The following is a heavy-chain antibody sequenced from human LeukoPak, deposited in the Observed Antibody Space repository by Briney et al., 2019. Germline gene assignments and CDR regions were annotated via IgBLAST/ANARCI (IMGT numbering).Heavy chain of an antibody. Sequence: SVKVSCKASGGTFSSYAISWVRQAPGQGLEWMGGIIPIFGTANYAQKFQGRVTITTDESTSTAYMELSSLRSEDTAAYYCAREGGGSRRKPTPNWFDPWGQGTLVTVSS. V-gene: IGHV1-69*05. CDR3: AREGGGSRRKPTPNWFDP. D-gene: IGHD2-2*01. CDR2: IIPIFGTA. J-gene: IGHJ5*02. CDR1: GGTFSSYA.